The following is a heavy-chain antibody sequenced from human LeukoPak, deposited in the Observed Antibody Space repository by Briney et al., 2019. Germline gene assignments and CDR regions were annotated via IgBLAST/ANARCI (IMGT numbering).Heavy chain of an antibody. CDR3: ARGGSGLLWFGESYAFDI. J-gene: IGHJ3*02. V-gene: IGHV1-18*01. D-gene: IGHD3-10*01. Sequence: ASVKVSCKASGYTFTSYGISWVRQAPGQGLEWRGWISAYNGNTNYAQKLQGRVTMTTDTSTSTAYMELRSLRSDDTAVYYCARGGSGLLWFGESYAFDIWGQGTMVTVSS. CDR2: ISAYNGNT. CDR1: GYTFTSYG.